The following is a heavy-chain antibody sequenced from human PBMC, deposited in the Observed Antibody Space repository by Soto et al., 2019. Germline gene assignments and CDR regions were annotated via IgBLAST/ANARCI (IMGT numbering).Heavy chain of an antibody. J-gene: IGHJ5*02. CDR1: GFTFISHA. Sequence: PGGSLRLSCAASGFTFISHAMSWVRQAPGKGLEWVSAISGSGGSTYYADSVKGRFTISRDNSKNTLYLQMNSLRAEDTAVYYCAKDRYCSGGSCYSSPWFDPWGQGTLVTVSS. D-gene: IGHD2-15*01. CDR2: ISGSGGST. V-gene: IGHV3-23*01. CDR3: AKDRYCSGGSCYSSPWFDP.